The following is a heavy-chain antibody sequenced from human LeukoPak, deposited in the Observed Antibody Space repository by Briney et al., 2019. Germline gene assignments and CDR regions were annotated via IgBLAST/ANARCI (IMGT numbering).Heavy chain of an antibody. CDR3: ARDYFPGDAFDI. D-gene: IGHD3-9*01. CDR1: GFTFSDYY. CDR2: ISSTGYSI. J-gene: IGHJ3*02. Sequence: PGGSLRLSCAASGFTFSDYYMSWIRQAPGKGLEWISYISSTGYSIYYADSVKGRFTISRDNAKNSLYLQMNSLRAEDTAVYYCARDYFPGDAFDIWGQGTMVTVSS. V-gene: IGHV3-11*01.